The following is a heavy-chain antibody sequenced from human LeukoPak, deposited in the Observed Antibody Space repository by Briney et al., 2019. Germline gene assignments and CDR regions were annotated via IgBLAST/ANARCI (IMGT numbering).Heavy chain of an antibody. D-gene: IGHD3-3*01. CDR1: GFTFSSYS. Sequence: GGSLRLSCAASGFTFSSYSMNWVRQAPGKGLEWVSSISSSSSYIYYADSVKGRFTISRDNAKNSLYLQMNSLRAEDTAVYYCARQRIHLEWFPNWFDPWGQGTLVTVSS. CDR3: ARQRIHLEWFPNWFDP. V-gene: IGHV3-21*01. J-gene: IGHJ5*02. CDR2: ISSSSSYI.